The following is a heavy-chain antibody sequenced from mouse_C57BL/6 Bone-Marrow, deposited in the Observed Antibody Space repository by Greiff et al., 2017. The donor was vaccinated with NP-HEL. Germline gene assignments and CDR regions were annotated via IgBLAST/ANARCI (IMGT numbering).Heavy chain of an antibody. CDR2: INPSSGYT. D-gene: IGHD1-1*01. CDR1: GYTFTSYW. V-gene: IGHV1-7*01. Sequence: QVQLQQSGAELAKPGASVKLSCKASGYTFTSYWMHWVKQRPGQGLEWIGYINPSSGYTKYNQKFKDKATLTADKSSSTAYMQLSSLTYEDSAVYYCARSPITTVVEFDYWGQGTTLTVSS. CDR3: ARSPITTVVEFDY. J-gene: IGHJ2*01.